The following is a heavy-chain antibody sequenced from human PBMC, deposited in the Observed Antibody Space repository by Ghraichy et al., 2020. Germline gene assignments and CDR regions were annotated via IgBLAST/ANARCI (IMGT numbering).Heavy chain of an antibody. Sequence: SETLSLTCTVSGGSISSYYWSWIRQPPGKGLEWIGYIYYSGSTNYNPSLKSRVTISVDTSKNQFSLKLSSVTAADTAVYYCARHRYGSGSYYVYHGPDLENWFDPWGQGTLVTVSS. CDR1: GGSISSYY. J-gene: IGHJ5*02. V-gene: IGHV4-59*08. CDR2: IYYSGST. D-gene: IGHD3-10*01. CDR3: ARHRYGSGSYYVYHGPDLENWFDP.